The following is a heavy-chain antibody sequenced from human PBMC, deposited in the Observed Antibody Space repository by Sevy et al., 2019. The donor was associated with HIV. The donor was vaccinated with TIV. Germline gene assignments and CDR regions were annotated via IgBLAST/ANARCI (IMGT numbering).Heavy chain of an antibody. CDR3: ASDRDRGYFDP. CDR2: IIAISGTT. CDR1: GGTFSGYS. Sequence: ASVKVSCKTSGGTFSGYSISWLRQAPGQGLEWMGGIIAISGTTNYLQRFQGRITITADVSTRTVYMELRSLRIEDTAIYFCASDRDRGYFDPWGQGTLVTVSS. D-gene: IGHD6-13*01. V-gene: IGHV1-69*13. J-gene: IGHJ5*02.